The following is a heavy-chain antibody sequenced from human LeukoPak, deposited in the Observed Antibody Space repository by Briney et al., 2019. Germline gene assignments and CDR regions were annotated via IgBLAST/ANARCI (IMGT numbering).Heavy chain of an antibody. CDR3: ARAFLGSGSYYIY. CDR2: INHSGST. V-gene: IGHV4-34*01. Sequence: SETLSLTCAVYGGSFSGYYWSWIRQPPGKGLEWIGEINHSGSTNYSPSLKSRVTISVNTSKNHFSLILSSVTAADTAVYYCARAFLGSGSYYIYWGQGTLVTVSS. J-gene: IGHJ4*02. CDR1: GGSFSGYY. D-gene: IGHD3-10*01.